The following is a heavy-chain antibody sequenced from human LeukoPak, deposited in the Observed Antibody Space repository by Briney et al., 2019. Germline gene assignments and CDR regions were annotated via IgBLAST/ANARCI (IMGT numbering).Heavy chain of an antibody. V-gene: IGHV4-34*01. CDR3: ARSGITMVREKKKGVWFDP. D-gene: IGHD3-10*01. J-gene: IGHJ5*02. CDR2: INHSGST. CDR1: GGSFSGYY. Sequence: TSETLSLTCAVYGGSFSGYYWSWIRQPPGKGLEWIGEINHSGSTNYNPSLKSRVTISVDTSKNQFSLKLSSVTAADTAVYYCARSGITMVREKKKGVWFDPWGQGTLVTVSS.